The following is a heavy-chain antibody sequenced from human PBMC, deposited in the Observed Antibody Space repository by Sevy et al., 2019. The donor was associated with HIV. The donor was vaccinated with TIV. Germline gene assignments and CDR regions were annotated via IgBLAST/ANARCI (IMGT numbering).Heavy chain of an antibody. V-gene: IGHV3-9*01. D-gene: IGHD6-13*01. Sequence: GGYLRLSCAASGFTFDDYAMHWVRQAPGKGLEWVSGISWNSGSIGYADSVKGRFTISRDNANNSLYLQTNSLRAEDTALYYCAKAIIGYSSSWSYYYYYGMDVWGQGTTVTVSS. CDR2: ISWNSGSI. CDR1: GFTFDDYA. J-gene: IGHJ6*02. CDR3: AKAIIGYSSSWSYYYYYGMDV.